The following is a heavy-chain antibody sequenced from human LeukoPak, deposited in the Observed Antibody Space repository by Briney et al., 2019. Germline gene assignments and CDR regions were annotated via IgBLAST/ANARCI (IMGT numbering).Heavy chain of an antibody. CDR3: AKDLGEGWRRWTDAFDI. J-gene: IGHJ3*02. D-gene: IGHD3-16*01. V-gene: IGHV1-69*04. Sequence: RASVKVSCKASGGTFSSYAISWVRQAPGQGLEWTGRIIPILGIANYAQKFQGRVTITADKSTSTAYMELSSLRSEDTAVYYCAKDLGEGWRRWTDAFDIWGQGTMVTVSS. CDR1: GGTFSSYA. CDR2: IIPILGIA.